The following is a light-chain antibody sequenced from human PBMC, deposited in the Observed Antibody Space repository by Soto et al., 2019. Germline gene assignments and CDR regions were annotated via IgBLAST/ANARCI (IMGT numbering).Light chain of an antibody. Sequence: QSALTQPASVSGSPGQSITISCTGTSSDLGNHNLVSWYQQYPGKAPTLMIYEASQRPSGVSHRFSGSKSGNTASLTISGLQTEDEGNYYCCSYAGRSTGVFGGGTKLTVL. CDR2: EAS. V-gene: IGLV2-23*01. CDR1: SSDLGNHNL. CDR3: CSYAGRSTGV. J-gene: IGLJ3*02.